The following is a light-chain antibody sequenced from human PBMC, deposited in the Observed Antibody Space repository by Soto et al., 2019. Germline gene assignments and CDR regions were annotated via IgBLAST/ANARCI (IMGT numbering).Light chain of an antibody. CDR3: QHSHSTPLT. CDR1: QSASSH. V-gene: IGKV1-39*01. J-gene: IGKJ4*01. Sequence: DIQMSQSPSSLSASVGDRVTLTCRASQSASSHVNWYEQKPGKAPKLLISAASSLQSGAPSRFSGSGSGTDFTLTISSLQPEDFATYSCQHSHSTPLTFGGGTKVDIK. CDR2: AAS.